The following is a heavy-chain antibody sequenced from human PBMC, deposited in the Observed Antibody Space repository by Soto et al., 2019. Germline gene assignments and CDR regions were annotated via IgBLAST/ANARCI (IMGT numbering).Heavy chain of an antibody. CDR3: AHGPNGYFDL. CDR2: LYWDDDK. V-gene: IGHV2-5*02. Sequence: QITLKESGPTLVTPTQTLTLTCTFTGFPRSTSGVAMGRNPQPPGKALEWHGLLYWDDDKRYSTSLKSRSTISKDTSKNQVFLTITNMDPADTATYYCAHGPNGYFDLWGRGTLVTVSS. J-gene: IGHJ2*01. CDR1: GFPRSTSGVA.